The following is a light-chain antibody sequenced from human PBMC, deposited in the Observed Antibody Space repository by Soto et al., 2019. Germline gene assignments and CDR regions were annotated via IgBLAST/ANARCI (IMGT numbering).Light chain of an antibody. J-gene: IGKJ1*01. V-gene: IGKV1-5*01. CDR3: LQYDSYSWT. Sequence: DIQMTQSPSALSASVGDRVTINCRASRSISDWLAWYQQKPGKAPKLLIFDASTLKSGVPSRFSDSGSGTEFTLTITSLQPDDFATYYCLQYDSYSWTFGQGTKVEI. CDR2: DAS. CDR1: RSISDW.